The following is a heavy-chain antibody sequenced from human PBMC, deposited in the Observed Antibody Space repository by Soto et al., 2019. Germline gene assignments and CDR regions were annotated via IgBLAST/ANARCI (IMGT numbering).Heavy chain of an antibody. CDR2: VYCRGST. D-gene: IGHD3-16*01. Sequence: LETLSLTCTVSGGSLSSHYWSWIRQPPGKGLEWIGEVYCRGSTDYNPSLKSRVSITVDTSKKQFSLKLNSVTAADTAVYYCARGGGNPASTNDYWGKGILVTVSS. V-gene: IGHV4-34*01. CDR3: ARGGGNPASTNDY. CDR1: GGSLSSHY. J-gene: IGHJ4*02.